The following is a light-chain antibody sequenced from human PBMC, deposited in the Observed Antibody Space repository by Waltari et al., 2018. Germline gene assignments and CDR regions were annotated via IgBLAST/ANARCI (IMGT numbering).Light chain of an antibody. CDR2: RDK. Sequence: SYDLTQPLSVSVALGQTARITCGGNNIGGKNVHWYQQKPGQAPLLFIYRDKNRPSRSPERFSGSNSENTATLTITGAQGADESGYYCQVWDSSTAVFGGGTQLTVL. CDR1: NIGGKN. J-gene: IGLJ7*01. V-gene: IGLV3-9*01. CDR3: QVWDSSTAV.